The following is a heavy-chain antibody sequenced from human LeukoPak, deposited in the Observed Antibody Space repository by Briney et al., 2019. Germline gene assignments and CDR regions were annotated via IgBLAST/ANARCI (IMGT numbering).Heavy chain of an antibody. CDR2: ISGSGGST. Sequence: GGSLRLSCAASGFTFSNYAMTWVRQAPGKGLEWVSAISGSGGSTYYADSVKGRFTISRGNSKNTLYLQMNSLRAEDTAVYYCAKTSTLGLYYFDYWGQGTLVTVSS. J-gene: IGHJ4*02. CDR1: GFTFSNYA. D-gene: IGHD3-16*01. V-gene: IGHV3-23*01. CDR3: AKTSTLGLYYFDY.